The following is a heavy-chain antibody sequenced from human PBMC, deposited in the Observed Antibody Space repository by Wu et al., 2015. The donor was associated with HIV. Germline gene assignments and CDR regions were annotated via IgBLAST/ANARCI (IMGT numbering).Heavy chain of an antibody. J-gene: IGHJ3*02. D-gene: IGHD2-15*01. CDR3: VRGRGGFDI. CDR2: LCGGR. V-gene: IGHV4-34*01. Sequence: LCGGRNYNPSLKSRVSISVDTSKKQFSLNLKSMTAADTAAYYCVRGRGGFDIWGQGTMVTVSS.